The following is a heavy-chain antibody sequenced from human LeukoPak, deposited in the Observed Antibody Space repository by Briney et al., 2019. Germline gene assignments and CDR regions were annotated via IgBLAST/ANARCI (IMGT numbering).Heavy chain of an antibody. CDR3: AREGYSSGWYKFDP. D-gene: IGHD6-19*01. CDR1: GDSISSYY. V-gene: IGHV4-59*01. Sequence: SETLSLTCTVSGDSISSYYWSWIRQPPGKGLEWIGYIYYSGSTTYNPSLKSRVTISVDTSKNQFSLKLSSVTAADTAVYYCAREGYSSGWYKFDPWGQGILVTVSS. J-gene: IGHJ5*02. CDR2: IYYSGST.